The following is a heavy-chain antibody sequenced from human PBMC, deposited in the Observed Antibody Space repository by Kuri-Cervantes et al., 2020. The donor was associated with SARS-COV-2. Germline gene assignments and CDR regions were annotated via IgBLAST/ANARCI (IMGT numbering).Heavy chain of an antibody. V-gene: IGHV4-34*01. CDR3: ARRVYGSGFSYYYYYMDV. CDR2: IYYSGST. Sequence: GSLRLSCAVYGGSFSGYYWSWIRQPPGKGLEWIGSIYYSGSTYYNPSLKSRVTISVDTSKNQFSLKLSSVTAADTAVYYCARRVYGSGFSYYYYYMDVWGKGTTVTVSS. D-gene: IGHD3-10*01. J-gene: IGHJ6*03. CDR1: GGSFSGYY.